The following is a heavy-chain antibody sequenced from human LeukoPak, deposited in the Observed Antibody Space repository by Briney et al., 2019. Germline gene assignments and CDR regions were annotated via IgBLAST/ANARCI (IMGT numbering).Heavy chain of an antibody. CDR1: GFTSAIYK. D-gene: IGHD6-25*01. Sequence: PGGSLRPSWVPSGFTSAIYKTNWVRQVPGKGRGWVSYIIRIRSTISYADAVKGRFTISRDNAKNSLYLQMNSLRDEDTAVDYCAKFFPPSGGASGWSWVIDHWGQGTPVTVSS. CDR2: IIRIRSTI. CDR3: AKFFPPSGGASGWSWVIDH. J-gene: IGHJ5*02. V-gene: IGHV3-48*02.